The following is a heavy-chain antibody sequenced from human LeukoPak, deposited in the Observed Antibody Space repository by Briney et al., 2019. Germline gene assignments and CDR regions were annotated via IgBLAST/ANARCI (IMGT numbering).Heavy chain of an antibody. CDR1: GGSFSTYY. CDR3: ARDGGTVGATTDY. J-gene: IGHJ4*02. D-gene: IGHD1-26*01. Sequence: SETLSLTCTVSGGSFSTYYWSWIRQPAGKGLEWIGRIYTSGSTNYIPSLKSRVTMSVDTSKNQFSLKLSSVTAADTAVYYCARDGGTVGATTDYWGQGTLVTVSS. CDR2: IYTSGST. V-gene: IGHV4-4*07.